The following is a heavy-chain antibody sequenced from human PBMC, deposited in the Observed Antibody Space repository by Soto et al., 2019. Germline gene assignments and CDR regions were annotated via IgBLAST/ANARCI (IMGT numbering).Heavy chain of an antibody. CDR3: AKVPSHRAPVYSSPFNWFDP. Sequence: PGGSMRLSCVPSAFPFSSYALSLVRPPPGKGLEWVSAISGSGGSTYYADSVKGRFTISRDNSKNTLYLQMNSLRAEDTALYYCAKVPSHRAPVYSSPFNWFDPWGQESMGTV. CDR1: AFPFSSYA. V-gene: IGHV3-23*01. CDR2: ISGSGGST. J-gene: IGHJ5*02. D-gene: IGHD6-13*01.